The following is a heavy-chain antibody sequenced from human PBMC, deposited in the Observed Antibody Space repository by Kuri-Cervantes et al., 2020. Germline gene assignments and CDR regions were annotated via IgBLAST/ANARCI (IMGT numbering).Heavy chain of an antibody. J-gene: IGHJ4*02. Sequence: GGSLRLSCAASGFTFSSYAMSWVRQAPGKGLEWVSAISGSGGSTYYADSVKGRFTISRDNSKNTLYLQMNSLRAEDTAVYYCAKYLVDSSGYCYTGFDYWGQGTLVTVSS. CDR3: AKYLVDSSGYCYTGFDY. CDR1: GFTFSSYA. D-gene: IGHD3-22*01. CDR2: ISGSGGST. V-gene: IGHV3-23*01.